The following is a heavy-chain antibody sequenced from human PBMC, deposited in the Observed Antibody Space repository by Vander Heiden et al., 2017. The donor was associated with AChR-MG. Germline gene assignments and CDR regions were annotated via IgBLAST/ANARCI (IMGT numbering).Heavy chain of an antibody. J-gene: IGHJ4*02. CDR1: GGSISSGGYS. CDR3: ARDRITMVRGVIIDRYFDY. Sequence: QLQLQESGSGLVKPSQTLSLTCAVSGGSISSGGYSWSWIRQPPGKGLEWIGYIYHSGSTYYNPSLKSRVTISVDRSKNQFSLKLSSVTAADTAVYYCARDRITMVRGVIIDRYFDYWGQGTLVTVSS. CDR2: IYHSGST. D-gene: IGHD3-10*01. V-gene: IGHV4-30-2*01.